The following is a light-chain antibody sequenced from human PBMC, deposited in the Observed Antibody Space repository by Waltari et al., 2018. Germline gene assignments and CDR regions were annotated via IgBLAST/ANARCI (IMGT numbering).Light chain of an antibody. CDR2: DVS. J-gene: IGLJ3*02. Sequence: QSALTQPASVSGSPGQSITISCTGTKSDVGFYNYVSWYQQHQGKAPKVIIYDVSQRPSGISNRFSGSKSGNTASLIISGLQADDEADCYCKSYTGTGSWVFGGGTKLTVL. V-gene: IGLV2-14*03. CDR1: KSDVGFYNY. CDR3: KSYTGTGSWV.